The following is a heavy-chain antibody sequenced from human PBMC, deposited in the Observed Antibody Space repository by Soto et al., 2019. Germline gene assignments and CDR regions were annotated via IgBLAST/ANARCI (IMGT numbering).Heavy chain of an antibody. D-gene: IGHD3-10*01. J-gene: IGHJ6*02. V-gene: IGHV1-2*02. CDR2: INPNSGGT. CDR1: GYTFTGYY. Sequence: ASVKVSCKASGYTFTGYYMHWVRQAPGQGLEWMGWINPNSGGTNYAQKFQGRVTMTRDTSISTAYMELSRLRSDDTAVYCCARINLPIWFGELLSGMDVWGQGTTVTVSS. CDR3: ARINLPIWFGELLSGMDV.